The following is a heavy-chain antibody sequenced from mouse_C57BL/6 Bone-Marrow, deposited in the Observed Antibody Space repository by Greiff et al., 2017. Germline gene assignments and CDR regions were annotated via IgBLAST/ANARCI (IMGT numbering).Heavy chain of an antibody. V-gene: IGHV5-6*01. CDR3: ARLRGVSYFDY. J-gene: IGHJ2*01. D-gene: IGHD2-12*01. Sequence: VQLQQSGGDLVKPGGSLKLSCAASGFTFSSYGMSWVRQTPDKRLEWVATISSGGSYTYYPDSVKGRFTISRDNAKNTLYLQMSSLKSEDTAMYYCARLRGVSYFDYWGQGTTLTVSS. CDR1: GFTFSSYG. CDR2: ISSGGSYT.